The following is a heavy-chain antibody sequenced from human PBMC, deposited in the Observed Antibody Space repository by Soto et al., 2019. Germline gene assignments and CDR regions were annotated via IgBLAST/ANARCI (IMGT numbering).Heavy chain of an antibody. CDR3: ARLWTTVTTFRSDDAFDI. Sequence: PSETLSLTCTVSGGSVSSGSYYWSWIRQPPGKGLEWIGYIYYSGSTNYNPSLKSRVTISVDTSKNQFSLKLSSVTAADTAMYYCARLWTTVTTFRSDDAFDIWGQGTMVTVSS. CDR1: GGSVSSGSYY. D-gene: IGHD4-4*01. CDR2: IYYSGST. V-gene: IGHV4-61*01. J-gene: IGHJ3*02.